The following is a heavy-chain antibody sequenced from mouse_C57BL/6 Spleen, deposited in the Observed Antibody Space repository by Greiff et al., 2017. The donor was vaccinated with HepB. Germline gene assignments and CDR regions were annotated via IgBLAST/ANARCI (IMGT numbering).Heavy chain of an antibody. CDR2: ISYDGSN. CDR1: GYSITSGYY. D-gene: IGHD1-1*01. CDR3: ARITTGNYWYFDV. V-gene: IGHV3-6*01. J-gene: IGHJ1*03. Sequence: EVKLQESGPGLVKPSQSLSLTCSVTGYSITSGYYWNWIRQFPGNKLEWMGYISYDGSNNYNPSLKNRISFTRDTSKNQFFLKLNSVTTEDTATYYCARITTGNYWYFDVWGTGTTVTVSS.